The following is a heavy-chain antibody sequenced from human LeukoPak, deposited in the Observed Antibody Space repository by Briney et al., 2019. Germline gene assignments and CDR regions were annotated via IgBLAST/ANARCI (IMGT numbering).Heavy chain of an antibody. Sequence: PGGSLRLSCAASGFTFSRYWMHWVRQAPGTGLVWVSRIDSDGSITDYADSVKGRFTISRGNAKNTLYLQMNSLRADDTAVYYCSRGDCTSTTCHNWFDPWGQGTLVTVSS. CDR1: GFTFSRYW. CDR3: SRGDCTSTTCHNWFDP. V-gene: IGHV3-74*01. D-gene: IGHD2-2*01. J-gene: IGHJ5*02. CDR2: IDSDGSIT.